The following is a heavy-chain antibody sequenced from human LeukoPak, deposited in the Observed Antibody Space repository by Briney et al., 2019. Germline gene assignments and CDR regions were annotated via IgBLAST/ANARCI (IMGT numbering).Heavy chain of an antibody. CDR1: GYTFTSYA. CDR2: INTNTGNP. Sequence: ASVKVSCKASGYTFTSYAMNWVRQAPGQGLEWMGWINTNTGNPTYAQGFTGRFVFSLDTSVSTAYLQISSLKAEDTAVYYCARETTVTTFLGERYYYYYYMDVWGKGTTVTISS. V-gene: IGHV7-4-1*02. D-gene: IGHD4-17*01. CDR3: ARETTVTTFLGERYYYYYYMDV. J-gene: IGHJ6*03.